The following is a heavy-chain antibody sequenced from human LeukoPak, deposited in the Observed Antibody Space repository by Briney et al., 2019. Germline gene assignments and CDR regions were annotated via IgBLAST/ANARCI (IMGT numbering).Heavy chain of an antibody. CDR1: GFTFSRYS. V-gene: IGHV3-48*02. D-gene: IGHD3-10*01. J-gene: IGHJ4*02. Sequence: GGSLRLSCAASGFTFSRYSMNWARQAPGKGLEWVSYISSSSSTVYYADSLKGRFTISRDNAKNSLNLQMNSLRDEDTAVYYCARAQTYYGSGSYLYWGQGTLVTVSS. CDR2: ISSSSSTV. CDR3: ARAQTYYGSGSYLY.